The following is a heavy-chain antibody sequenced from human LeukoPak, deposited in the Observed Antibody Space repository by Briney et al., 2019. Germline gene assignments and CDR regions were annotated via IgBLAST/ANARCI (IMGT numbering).Heavy chain of an antibody. V-gene: IGHV3-64D*06. Sequence: GGSLRLSCSPSGFTFSNYAIHWVRQAPGKGLEYVSTISNNGGNTNYADSVKGRFTISRDNSKNTLYLQMSSLRAEDTAVYYCVKAAGSWYGYFDYWGQGTLVTVSS. J-gene: IGHJ4*02. CDR1: GFTFSNYA. CDR2: ISNNGGNT. CDR3: VKAAGSWYGYFDY. D-gene: IGHD6-13*01.